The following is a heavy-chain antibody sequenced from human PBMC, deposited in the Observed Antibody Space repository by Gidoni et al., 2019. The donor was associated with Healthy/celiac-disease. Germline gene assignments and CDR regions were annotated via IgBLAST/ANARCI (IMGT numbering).Heavy chain of an antibody. CDR2: IIPIFGTA. Sequence: QVQLVQSGAEVQTTGSSVKVSCKAAGGTFSSYAISWVRQAPGQGLEWMGGIIPIFGTANYAQKFQGRITITADESTSTAYMELGSLRSEDTAVYYCARGDNWYFDLWGRGTLVTVSS. CDR1: GGTFSSYA. J-gene: IGHJ2*01. V-gene: IGHV1-69*01. CDR3: ARGDNWYFDL. D-gene: IGHD2-21*01.